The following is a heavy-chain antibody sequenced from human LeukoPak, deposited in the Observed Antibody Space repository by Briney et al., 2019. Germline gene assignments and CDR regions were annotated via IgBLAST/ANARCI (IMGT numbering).Heavy chain of an antibody. J-gene: IGHJ4*02. D-gene: IGHD3-3*01. CDR1: GFTFSSYA. CDR3: AKVCITIFGVVDPIDY. V-gene: IGHV3-23*01. CDR2: ISGSGGST. Sequence: GASLRLSCAASGFTFSSYAMSWVRQAPGKGLEWVSAISGSGGSTYYADSVKGRFTISRDNSKNTLYLQMTSLRAEDTAVHYCAKVCITIFGVVDPIDYWGQGTLVTVSS.